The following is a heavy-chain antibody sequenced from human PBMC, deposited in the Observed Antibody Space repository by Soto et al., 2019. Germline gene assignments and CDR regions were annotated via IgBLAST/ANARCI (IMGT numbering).Heavy chain of an antibody. CDR2: IYYSGST. D-gene: IGHD3-3*01. J-gene: IGHJ4*02. CDR1: GGSVSSGSYY. Sequence: SETLSLTCTVSGGSVSSGSYYWSWIRQPPGKGLEWIGYIYYSGSTNYNPSLKSRVTISVDTSKNQFSLKLSSVTAADTAAYYCARGAGYDFWSGYFDYWGQGTLVTVSS. CDR3: ARGAGYDFWSGYFDY. V-gene: IGHV4-61*01.